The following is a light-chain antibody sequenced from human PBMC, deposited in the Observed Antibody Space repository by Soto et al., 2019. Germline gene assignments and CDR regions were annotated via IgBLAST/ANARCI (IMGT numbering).Light chain of an antibody. CDR1: QSISNH. J-gene: IGKJ1*01. V-gene: IGKV1-39*01. CDR2: AAS. CDR3: QQSYSSLPT. Sequence: DIQMTQSPSSLSASVEDRVIITCRASQSISNHLNWYQQKPGKAPKLLIFAASSLHSALPSRFSGSMSGLDFTLPISSLQPEDVATYYCQQSYSSLPTFGQGTKVDIK.